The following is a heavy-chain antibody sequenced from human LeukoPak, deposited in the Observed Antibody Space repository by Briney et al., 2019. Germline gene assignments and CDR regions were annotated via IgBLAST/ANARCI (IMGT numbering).Heavy chain of an antibody. CDR2: INTDGSST. V-gene: IGHV3-74*01. J-gene: IGHJ3*02. CDR3: AKVIAGGVRGVIKAFDI. D-gene: IGHD3-10*01. Sequence: GGSLRLSCAASGFTFTNYYMHWVRQAPGKGLVWVSRINTDGSSTRCADSVKGRFTISRDNAKNTLYLQMNSLRAEDTAVYYCAKVIAGGVRGVIKAFDIWGQGTMVTVSS. CDR1: GFTFTNYY.